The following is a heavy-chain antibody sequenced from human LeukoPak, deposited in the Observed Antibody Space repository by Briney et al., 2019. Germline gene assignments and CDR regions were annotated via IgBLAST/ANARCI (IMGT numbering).Heavy chain of an antibody. CDR1: RFTFSTYA. CDR2: VTSSGGST. J-gene: IGHJ3*01. V-gene: IGHV3-23*01. D-gene: IGHD6-13*01. Sequence: PGGSLRLSCAASRFTFSTYAMSWVRQAPGKGLEWVSTVTSSGGSTYYTDSVKGRFTISRDNSKNTLYLQMNSLRAEDTAVYYCAKGGLYSTSWLGFDAFDFWGQGTMVTVSS. CDR3: AKGGLYSTSWLGFDAFDF.